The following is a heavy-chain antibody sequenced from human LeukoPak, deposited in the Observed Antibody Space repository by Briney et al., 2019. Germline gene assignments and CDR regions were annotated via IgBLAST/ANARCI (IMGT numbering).Heavy chain of an antibody. V-gene: IGHV3-74*01. CDR3: ARDVADSSGQFDY. CDR1: GFTFSIYW. D-gene: IGHD3-22*01. J-gene: IGHJ4*02. CDR2: INADGSNT. Sequence: GGSLRLSCSASGFTFSIYWMHWVRQAPGKGLVWVSRINADGSNTNYADSVKGRFTISRDNAKNSLYLQMNSLRAEDTAVYYCARDVADSSGQFDYWGQGTLVTVSS.